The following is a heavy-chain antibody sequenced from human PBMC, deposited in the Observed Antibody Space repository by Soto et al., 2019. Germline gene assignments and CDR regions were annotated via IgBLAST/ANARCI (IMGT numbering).Heavy chain of an antibody. V-gene: IGHV3-53*04. CDR2: IYSGGST. D-gene: IGHD2-8*01. J-gene: IGHJ3*02. CDR3: ARVSRAIVLMVYASDAFDI. CDR1: GFTVSSNY. Sequence: GGSLRLSCAASGFTVSSNYMSWVRQAPGKGLEWVSVIYSGGSTYYADSVKGRFTISRHNSKNTLYLQMNSLRAEDTAVYYCARVSRAIVLMVYASDAFDIWGQGTMVTVSS.